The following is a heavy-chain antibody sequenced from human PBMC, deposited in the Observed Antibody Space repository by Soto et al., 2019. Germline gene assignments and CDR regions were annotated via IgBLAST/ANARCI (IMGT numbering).Heavy chain of an antibody. J-gene: IGHJ3*01. CDR1: GFTFSIYA. D-gene: IGHD5-12*01. Sequence: EKQLVESGGALAQPGGSLRLSCVGSGFTFSIYALTWVRQAPGKGLEWVSLITNNGDTTFFGDSVKGRFSISRDNSKNTLYLQLENLRAEDTAVYYCAMSAGYGGAFDVWGHGTMVAVSS. V-gene: IGHV3-23*04. CDR3: AMSAGYGGAFDV. CDR2: ITNNGDTT.